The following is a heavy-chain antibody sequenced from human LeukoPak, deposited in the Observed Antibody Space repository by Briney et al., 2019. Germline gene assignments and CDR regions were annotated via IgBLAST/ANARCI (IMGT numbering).Heavy chain of an antibody. V-gene: IGHV3-30*02. J-gene: IGHJ4*02. D-gene: IGHD3-22*01. CDR3: AKAAPYYYDSSGPIGD. CDR2: IRYDGSNK. CDR1: GFTFSSYG. Sequence: GGSLRLSCAASGFTFSSYGMHWVRQAPGKGLEWVAFIRYDGSNKYYADSVKGRFTISRDNSKKTLYLQMNSLRAEDTAVYYCAKAAPYYYDSSGPIGDWGQGTLVTVSS.